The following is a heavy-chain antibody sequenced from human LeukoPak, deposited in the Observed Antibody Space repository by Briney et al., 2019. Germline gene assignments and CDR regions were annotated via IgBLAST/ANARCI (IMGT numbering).Heavy chain of an antibody. CDR3: VRSAPTRYYSDY. J-gene: IGHJ4*02. Sequence: SETLSLTCAVSVGFHSLRSYHGARIRQPPGKGLEWIGSMYYSGSYNPSLKSRVTISVDTSKNQFCVKMSPVTAAVTAVYYCVRSAPTRYYSDYWGEGNLVTVSS. CDR2: MYYSGS. V-gene: IGHV4-39*01. CDR1: VGFHSLRSYH. D-gene: IGHD2-2*01.